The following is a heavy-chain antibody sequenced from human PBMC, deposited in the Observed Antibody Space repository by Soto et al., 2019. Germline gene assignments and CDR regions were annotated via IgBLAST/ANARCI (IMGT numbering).Heavy chain of an antibody. CDR2: ISSSSSYI. CDR3: ARDDNWSYVNLDY. Sequence: PGGSLRLSCAASGFTFSSYSMNWVRQAPGKGLEWVSSISSSSSYIYYADSVKGRFTISRDNAKNSLYLQMNSLRAEDTAVYYCARDDNWSYVNLDYWGQGTLVTV. J-gene: IGHJ4*02. CDR1: GFTFSSYS. V-gene: IGHV3-21*01. D-gene: IGHD1-7*01.